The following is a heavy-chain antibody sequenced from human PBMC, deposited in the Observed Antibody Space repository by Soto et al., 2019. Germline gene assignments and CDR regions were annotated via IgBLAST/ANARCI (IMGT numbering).Heavy chain of an antibody. J-gene: IGHJ4*02. CDR1: GVTVSSNY. CDR2: IYSGGST. CDR3: ARQGYNYGGGSFAY. V-gene: IGHV3-66*04. D-gene: IGHD5-18*01. Sequence: EVQLVESGGGLVQPGGSLRLSCAASGVTVSSNYMSWVRQAPGKGLEWVSVIYSGGSTYYADSVKGRFTISRDNSKNTLYLQRNSLGAEDTVVYYCARQGYNYGGGSFAYWGKGPLVTVPS.